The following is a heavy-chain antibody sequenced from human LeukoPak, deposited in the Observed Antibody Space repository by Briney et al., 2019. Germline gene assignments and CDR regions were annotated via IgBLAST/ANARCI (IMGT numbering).Heavy chain of an antibody. CDR3: ARGSYYDTSGHYAF. J-gene: IGHJ4*02. V-gene: IGHV3-20*04. D-gene: IGHD3-22*01. CDR2: INWNGGST. Sequence: GGSLRLSCAASGFTFDDYGMSWVRQAPGKGLEWVSGINWNGGSTCYADSLKGRFTISRDNANNSLYLQMNSLRVEDTALYYCARGSYYDTSGHYAFWGQGTLVTVSS. CDR1: GFTFDDYG.